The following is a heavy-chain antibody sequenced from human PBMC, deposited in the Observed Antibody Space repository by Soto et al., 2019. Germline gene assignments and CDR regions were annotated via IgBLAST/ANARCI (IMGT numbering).Heavy chain of an antibody. J-gene: IGHJ4*02. CDR1: GGSMSSGGYY. V-gene: IGHV4-31*03. CDR3: ASSTRYFDWYYFDY. Sequence: QVQLQESGPGLVKASQTLSLTCTVSGGSMSSGGYYWSWIRQHPGKGLEWIGYIYYSGSTYYNPSLKSRVTISVDKFENQFSLKLSSVTAEDTAVYYCASSTRYFDWYYFDYWGQGTPVTVSS. CDR2: IYYSGST. D-gene: IGHD3-9*01.